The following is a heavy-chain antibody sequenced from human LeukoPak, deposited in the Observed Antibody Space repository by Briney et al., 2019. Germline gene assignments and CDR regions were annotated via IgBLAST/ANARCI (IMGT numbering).Heavy chain of an antibody. J-gene: IGHJ4*02. D-gene: IGHD6-19*01. Sequence: QPGGSLRLSCAASGFTFSSYAMHWVRQAPGKGLEWVAVISYDGSNKYYADSVKGRFTISRDNAKNSLSLQMNSLSAEDTAVYYCVRMGLEQRLVQDYWGQGTLVTVSS. CDR3: VRMGLEQRLVQDY. CDR2: ISYDGSNK. CDR1: GFTFSSYA. V-gene: IGHV3-30-3*01.